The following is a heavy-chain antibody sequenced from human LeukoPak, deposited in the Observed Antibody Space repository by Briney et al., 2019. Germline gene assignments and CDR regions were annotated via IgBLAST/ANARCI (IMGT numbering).Heavy chain of an antibody. V-gene: IGHV4-59*08. CDR2: IYYSGST. Sequence: SETLSLTCTVSGGSISSYYWSWIRQPPGKGLEWIGNIYYSGSTDYNPSLKSRVTISIDTSKNQFSLKLSSVTAADTAVYYCARHSVRIADSNWFDPWGQGTLVTVSS. D-gene: IGHD6-13*01. CDR1: GGSISSYY. CDR3: ARHSVRIADSNWFDP. J-gene: IGHJ5*02.